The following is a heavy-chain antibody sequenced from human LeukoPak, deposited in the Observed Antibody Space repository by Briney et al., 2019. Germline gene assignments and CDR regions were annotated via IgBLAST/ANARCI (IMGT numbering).Heavy chain of an antibody. V-gene: IGHV3-11*03. CDR2: ISSSSSYT. CDR3: ARTKGYCSGGSCYIDY. CDR1: GFTSTDYY. D-gene: IGHD2-15*01. J-gene: IGHJ4*02. Sequence: PGRTLRLSRAASGFTSTDYYMSWIRQAPGKGLGWVSCISSSSSYTNYADSVKGRFTISRDNAKNSLYLQMNSLRAEETAVYYCARTKGYCSGGSCYIDYWGQGTLVTVSS.